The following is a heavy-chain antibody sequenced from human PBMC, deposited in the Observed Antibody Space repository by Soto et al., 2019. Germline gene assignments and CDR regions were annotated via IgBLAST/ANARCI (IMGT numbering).Heavy chain of an antibody. V-gene: IGHV3-30-3*01. CDR1: GFTFSSCA. J-gene: IGHJ4*02. CDR2: ISYDGSNK. Sequence: QVQLVESGGGVVQPGRSLRLSCAASGFTFSSCAMYWVRQAPGKGLEWVALISYDGSNKYYADSVKGRFTISRDNSKNTLYLQMNSPRAEDTAVSYCARDKRDLRFLEWSYYFDYWGQGTLVTVSS. CDR3: ARDKRDLRFLEWSYYFDY. D-gene: IGHD3-3*01.